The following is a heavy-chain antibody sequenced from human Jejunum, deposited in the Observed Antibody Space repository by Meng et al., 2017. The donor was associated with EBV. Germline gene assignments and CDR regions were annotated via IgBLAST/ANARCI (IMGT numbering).Heavy chain of an antibody. Sequence: QGQLVQSGAEVKKPGASVKCSCKASGYTLTTHHINWVRQATGQGLEYMGWMSPDNGDTGYAQNFQGRLTMTRDTSISTAYMELSSLTSDDTAVYYCARGDGYNLYWGQGTLVTVSS. CDR3: ARGDGYNLY. J-gene: IGHJ4*02. D-gene: IGHD5-24*01. CDR1: GYTLTTHH. CDR2: MSPDNGDT. V-gene: IGHV1-8*01.